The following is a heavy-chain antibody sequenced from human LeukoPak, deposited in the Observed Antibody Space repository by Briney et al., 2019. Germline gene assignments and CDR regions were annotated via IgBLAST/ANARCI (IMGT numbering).Heavy chain of an antibody. CDR2: IHKDGGEK. CDR3: AREEPWGSAYGDV. D-gene: IGHD1-14*01. Sequence: PGGSLRLSCTASGFIFSDYWMRWVRQAPGKGVEWVATIHKDGGEKWYVDSVKGRVTISRDNVRNSLYLQMNSLRAEDTAVYYCAREEPWGSAYGDVWAKGTTVTVSS. J-gene: IGHJ6*03. CDR1: GFIFSDYW. V-gene: IGHV3-7*01.